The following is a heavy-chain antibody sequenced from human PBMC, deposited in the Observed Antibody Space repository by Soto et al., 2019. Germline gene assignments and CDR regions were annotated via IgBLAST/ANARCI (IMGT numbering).Heavy chain of an antibody. V-gene: IGHV1-8*01. CDR1: GNTFTNYD. J-gene: IGHJ5*02. Sequence: QVQLVQSGAEVKKPGASVKVSCKASGNTFTNYDINWVRQATGQGLEYLGWMNPNSGDTAYVQKFHGRVTMTWGTSITTAYMELRSLRSEDTAVYFCARGVKYGAYSRWFDPWGQGTLVTVSS. CDR3: ARGVKYGAYSRWFDP. CDR2: MNPNSGDT. D-gene: IGHD4-17*01.